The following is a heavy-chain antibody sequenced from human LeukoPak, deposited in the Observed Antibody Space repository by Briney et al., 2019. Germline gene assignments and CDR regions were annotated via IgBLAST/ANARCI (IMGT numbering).Heavy chain of an antibody. D-gene: IGHD2-2*02. V-gene: IGHV1-18*01. J-gene: IGHJ3*02. Sequence: ASVKVSCKASGYTFSRYGISWVRQAPGQGLEWMGWISGYNGNTKSAQMVQGRVTMTTDTSTSTAYMELRSLRSDDTAVYYCARATYCSSTSCYIRNDAFDIWGQGTMDTVSS. CDR2: ISGYNGNT. CDR3: ARATYCSSTSCYIRNDAFDI. CDR1: GYTFSRYG.